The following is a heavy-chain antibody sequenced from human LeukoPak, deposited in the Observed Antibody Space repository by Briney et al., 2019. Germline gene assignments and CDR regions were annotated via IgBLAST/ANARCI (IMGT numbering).Heavy chain of an antibody. CDR2: IYYSGST. Sequence: SETLSLTCTVSGGSISSYYWNWIRQSPGKGLEWIGYIYYSGSTYYNPSLKSRVTISIDTSKNQFSLKLSSVTAADTAVYYCARQITSTSGSYHLDYWGQGTLVAVSS. J-gene: IGHJ4*02. V-gene: IGHV4-59*08. CDR1: GGSISSYY. D-gene: IGHD3-10*01. CDR3: ARQITSTSGSYHLDY.